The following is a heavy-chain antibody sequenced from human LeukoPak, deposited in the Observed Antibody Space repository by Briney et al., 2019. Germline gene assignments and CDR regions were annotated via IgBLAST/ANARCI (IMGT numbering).Heavy chain of an antibody. J-gene: IGHJ5*02. CDR2: INANSGTT. CDR1: GFAFSFYA. Sequence: GGSLRLSCAASGFAFSFYAMSWLRQPPGKGLEWVSTINANSGTTSYAASVRGRFTVSRDNSKNTLYLQVNTLRADDTATYYCAKPISGGLAVTADWFHPWGQGTLVTVSS. V-gene: IGHV3-23*01. CDR3: AKPISGGLAVTADWFHP. D-gene: IGHD6-19*01.